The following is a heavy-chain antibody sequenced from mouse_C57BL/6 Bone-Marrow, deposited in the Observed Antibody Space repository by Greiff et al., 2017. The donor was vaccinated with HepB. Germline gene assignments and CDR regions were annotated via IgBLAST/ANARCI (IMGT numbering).Heavy chain of an antibody. D-gene: IGHD1-1*01. Sequence: EVMLVESGPELVKPGASVKIPCKASGYTFTDYNMDWVKQSHGKSLEWIGDINPNNGGTIYNQKFKGKATLTVDKSSSTAYMELRSLTSEDTAVYYCARRGQDYGFAYWGQGTLVTVSA. CDR2: INPNNGGT. J-gene: IGHJ3*01. CDR3: ARRGQDYGFAY. CDR1: GYTFTDYN. V-gene: IGHV1-18*01.